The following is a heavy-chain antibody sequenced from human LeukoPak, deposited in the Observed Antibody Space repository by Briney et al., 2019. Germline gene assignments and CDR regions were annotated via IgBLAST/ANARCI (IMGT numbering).Heavy chain of an antibody. V-gene: IGHV1-2*02. CDR1: GYTFTGYY. CDR3: ARQCSGGSCHTNWFDP. CDR2: INPNSGGT. D-gene: IGHD2-15*01. Sequence: GASVKVSCKASGYTFTGYYMHWVRQAPGQGLEWMGWINPNSGGTNYAQKFQGRVTMTRDTSISTAYMELSRLRSDDTAVYYCARQCSGGSCHTNWFDPWGQGTLVTVSS. J-gene: IGHJ5*02.